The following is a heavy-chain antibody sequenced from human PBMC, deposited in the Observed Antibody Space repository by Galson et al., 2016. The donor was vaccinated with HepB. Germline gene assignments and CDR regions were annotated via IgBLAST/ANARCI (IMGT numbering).Heavy chain of an antibody. CDR1: VGSVDDYY. V-gene: IGHV4-59*02. Sequence: TLSLTCSVSVGSVDDYYWHWIRQPPGKGLEWIGFVYYSGNIYYNPSLRSRVTISLDRSDNHVSLRLTSVAAADTAVYYCARSRTTCGWFGRAFDVWGQGTTVTVSS. CDR2: VYYSGNI. D-gene: IGHD3-10*01. CDR3: ARSRTTCGWFGRAFDV. J-gene: IGHJ3*01.